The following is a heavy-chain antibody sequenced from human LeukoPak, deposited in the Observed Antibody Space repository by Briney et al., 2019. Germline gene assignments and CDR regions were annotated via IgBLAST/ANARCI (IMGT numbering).Heavy chain of an antibody. Sequence: ASVKVSCKASGYTLTGYYMHWVRQAPGQGLEWMGWLNPNNGNTGYAQKFQGRVTITRNTSINTAYMELSSLRSEDTAVYYCARMTVSGRDNWFDPWGQGTLVTVSS. D-gene: IGHD6-19*01. V-gene: IGHV1-8*03. J-gene: IGHJ5*02. CDR1: GYTLTGYY. CDR3: ARMTVSGRDNWFDP. CDR2: LNPNNGNT.